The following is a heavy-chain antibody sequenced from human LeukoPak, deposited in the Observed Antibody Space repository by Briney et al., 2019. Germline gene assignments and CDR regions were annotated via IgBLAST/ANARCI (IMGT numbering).Heavy chain of an antibody. V-gene: IGHV3-73*01. CDR2: IRSKAISYAT. CDR1: GFTFSGSA. D-gene: IGHD3-22*01. J-gene: IGHJ3*02. CDR3: TRGLPYYYDSSGYPLDAFDI. Sequence: GGSLRLSCAASGFTFSGSAMHWVRQASGKGLEWVGRIRSKAISYATAYAASVKGRFTISRDDSKNTAYLQMNSLKTEDTAVYYRTRGLPYYYDSSGYPLDAFDIWGQGTMVTVSS.